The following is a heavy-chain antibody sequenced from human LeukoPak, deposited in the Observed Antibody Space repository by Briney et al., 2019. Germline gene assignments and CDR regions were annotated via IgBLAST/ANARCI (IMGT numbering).Heavy chain of an antibody. D-gene: IGHD3-10*01. CDR3: ARGALLWFGDRMEYYFDY. V-gene: IGHV4-59*01. Sequence: PSETLSLTCTVSGGSISSYYWSWIRQPPGKGLEWLGYIYYSGSTNYNPSLKSRVTISVDTSKNQFSLKLSSMTAADTAVYYCARGALLWFGDRMEYYFDYWGQGTLLTVSS. CDR2: IYYSGST. J-gene: IGHJ4*02. CDR1: GGSISSYY.